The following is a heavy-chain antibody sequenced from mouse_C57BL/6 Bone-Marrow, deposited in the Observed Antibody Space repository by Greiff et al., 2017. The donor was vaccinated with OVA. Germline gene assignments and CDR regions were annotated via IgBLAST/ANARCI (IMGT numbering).Heavy chain of an antibody. Sequence: QVQLKQSGAELVKPGASVKISCKASGYAFSSYWMNWVKQRPGKGLEWIGQIYPGDGDTNYNGKFKGKATLTADKSSSTAYMQLSSLTSEDSAVYFCARSRPYWYFDVWGTGTTVTVSS. V-gene: IGHV1-80*01. CDR3: ARSRPYWYFDV. CDR1: GYAFSSYW. CDR2: IYPGDGDT. J-gene: IGHJ1*03.